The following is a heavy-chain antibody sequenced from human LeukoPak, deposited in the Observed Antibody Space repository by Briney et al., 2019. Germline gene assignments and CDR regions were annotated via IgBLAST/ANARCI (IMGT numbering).Heavy chain of an antibody. CDR1: GGSFSGYY. D-gene: IGHD2-21*01. CDR3: SLIGVRRHGYLQDDAFDI. V-gene: IGHV4-34*01. CDR2: INHSGST. J-gene: IGHJ3*02. Sequence: SETLSLTCAVYGGSFSGYYWSWIRQPPGKGLEWIGEINHSGSTSYNPSLKSRVTISVDTSKNQFSLKLSSVTAADTAVYYCSLIGVRRHGYLQDDAFDIWGQGTMVTVSS.